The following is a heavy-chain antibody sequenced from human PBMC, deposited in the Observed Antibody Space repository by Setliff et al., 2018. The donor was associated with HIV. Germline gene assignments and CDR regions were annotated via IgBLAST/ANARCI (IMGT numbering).Heavy chain of an antibody. V-gene: IGHV4-59*08. D-gene: IGHD3-3*01. CDR2: VFYNGDT. J-gene: IGHJ4*02. Sequence: SETLSLTCTVSGGSISSYYWSWIRQSPGKGLEWIGYVFYNGDTAYNPSLKSRLTISVDTSKSQFSLKLTSVTAADTAVYYCARQMTILGVAVTPVDYWGQGALVTVSS. CDR1: GGSISSYY. CDR3: ARQMTILGVAVTPVDY.